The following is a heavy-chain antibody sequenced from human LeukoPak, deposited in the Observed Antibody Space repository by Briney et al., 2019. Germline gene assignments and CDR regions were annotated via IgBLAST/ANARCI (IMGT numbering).Heavy chain of an antibody. CDR2: MNPKSGNT. CDR1: GYTFTSYE. V-gene: IGHV1-8*01. J-gene: IGHJ4*02. D-gene: IGHD6-13*01. CDR3: ARVLGYSSSWYEY. Sequence: VASVKVSCKASGYTFTSYEINWVRQATGQGLEWMGWMNPKSGNTGYAQKFQGRVTMTRNTSISTAYMELSSLRSEDTAVYYCARVLGYSSSWYEYWGQGTLVTVSS.